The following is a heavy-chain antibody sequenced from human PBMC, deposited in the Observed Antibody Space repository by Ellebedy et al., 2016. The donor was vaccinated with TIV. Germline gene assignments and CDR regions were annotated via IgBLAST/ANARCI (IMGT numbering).Heavy chain of an antibody. D-gene: IGHD3-9*01. CDR1: GYSISSDYY. CDR3: VRVRYDILTGYYYFEY. Sequence: MPSETLSLTCTVSGYSISSDYYWGWIRQPPGKGLEWIGTIYHSWYTFYNPSLKSRVTISVDKSKNQFSLKLSSVTAADTAVYYCVRVRYDILTGYYYFEYWGQGTPVTVSS. CDR2: IYHSWYT. J-gene: IGHJ4*02. V-gene: IGHV4-38-2*02.